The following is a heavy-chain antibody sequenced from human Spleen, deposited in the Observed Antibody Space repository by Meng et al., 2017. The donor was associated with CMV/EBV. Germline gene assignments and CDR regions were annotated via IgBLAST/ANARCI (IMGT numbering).Heavy chain of an antibody. CDR1: GYTFTSYW. D-gene: IGHD2-2*01. V-gene: IGHV5-51*01. CDR2: IYPGDSDT. Sequence: KVSCKGSGYTFTSYWIGWVRQMPGKGLEWMGIIYPGDSDTRYSPSFQGQVTISVDESISSAYLQWGRLRASDTAMYYCVRLGASSTYFDYWGQGTLVTVS. CDR3: VRLGASSTYFDY. J-gene: IGHJ4*02.